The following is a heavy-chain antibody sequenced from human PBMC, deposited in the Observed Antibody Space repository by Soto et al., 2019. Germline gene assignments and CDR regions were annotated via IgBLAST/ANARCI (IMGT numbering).Heavy chain of an antibody. V-gene: IGHV3-23*01. CDR2: ISGSGGYT. J-gene: IGHJ4*02. D-gene: IGHD2-15*01. CDR1: GFTFSSYA. Sequence: EVQLLESGGGLVQPGGSLRLSCAASGFTFSSYAMSWVRQAPGKGLEWVSVISGSGGYTYYADSVKGRFTISRDKSKNSLNLQMNSLRAEDTAVYYCAKWTVVVVAATRGGYFDYWGQGTLVTVSS. CDR3: AKWTVVVVAATRGGYFDY.